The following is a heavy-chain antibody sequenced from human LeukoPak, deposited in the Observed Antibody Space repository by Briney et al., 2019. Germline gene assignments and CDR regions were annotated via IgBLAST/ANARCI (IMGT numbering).Heavy chain of an antibody. CDR1: GGSISSSNHY. D-gene: IGHD3-9*01. Sequence: KPSETLSLTCTVSGGSISSSNHYWGWIRQPPGKGLEWIGSMSYSGSTFYNPSLKSRVTISVDTSKNQFSLRLSSVTAADTAVYYCARTLRYFDWLPAGETDYWGQGTLVTVSS. CDR2: MSYSGST. V-gene: IGHV4-39*01. CDR3: ARTLRYFDWLPAGETDY. J-gene: IGHJ4*02.